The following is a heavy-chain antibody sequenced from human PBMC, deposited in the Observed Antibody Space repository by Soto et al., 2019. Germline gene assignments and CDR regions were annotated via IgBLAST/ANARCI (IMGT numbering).Heavy chain of an antibody. V-gene: IGHV3-30*18. CDR1: GFTFSSYG. CDR2: ISYDGSNK. D-gene: IGHD4-17*01. Sequence: GGSLRLSCAASGFTFSSYGMHWVRQAPGKGLEWVAVISYDGSNKYYADSVKGRFTISRDNSKNTLYLQMNSLRAEDTAVYYCAKVVVRMTTVVTLFDYWGQGTLVTVSS. CDR3: AKVVVRMTTVVTLFDY. J-gene: IGHJ4*02.